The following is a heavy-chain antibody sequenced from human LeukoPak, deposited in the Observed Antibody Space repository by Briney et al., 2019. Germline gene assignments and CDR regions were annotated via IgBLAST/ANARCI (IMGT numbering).Heavy chain of an antibody. Sequence: SQTLSLTCAISGDSVSSNSAAWNWIRQSPSRGLEWLGRTYYRSKWYNDYAVSVKSRITINPDTSKNQFSLQLNSVTPEDTAVYYCARGDFWSGYRYYYYYYYMDVWGKGTTVTVSS. J-gene: IGHJ6*03. D-gene: IGHD3-3*01. CDR3: ARGDFWSGYRYYYYYYYMDV. CDR2: TYYRSKWYN. V-gene: IGHV6-1*01. CDR1: GDSVSSNSAA.